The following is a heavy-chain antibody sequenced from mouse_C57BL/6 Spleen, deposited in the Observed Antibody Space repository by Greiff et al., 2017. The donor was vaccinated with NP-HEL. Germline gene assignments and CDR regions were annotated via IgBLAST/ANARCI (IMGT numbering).Heavy chain of an antibody. Sequence: EVQLVESGGGLVKPGGSLQLSCAASGFTFTDSGMHWVRQAPEKGLEWVAYISSGSSTIYYADTVKGRFTISRDNAKNTLFLQMTSLRSEDTAMYYCARSIRQLRPDFDYWGQGTTLTVSS. CDR1: GFTFTDSG. J-gene: IGHJ2*01. V-gene: IGHV5-17*01. CDR3: ARSIRQLRPDFDY. D-gene: IGHD3-2*02. CDR2: ISSGSSTI.